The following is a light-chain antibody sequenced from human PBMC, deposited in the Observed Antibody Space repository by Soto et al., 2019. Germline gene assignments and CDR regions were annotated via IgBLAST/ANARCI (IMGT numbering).Light chain of an antibody. CDR2: GAY. V-gene: IGKV3-20*01. Sequence: EIVMTQSPGTLSLSPGERATISCRASQVIGSRYLAWYHQKSGQAPRLLIYGAYSRATGIPDRFSGSGSGTDFTLTISRLEAEDFGVYYCQQFGSSIPHTFGQGTKLEIK. J-gene: IGKJ2*01. CDR3: QQFGSSIPHT. CDR1: QVIGSRY.